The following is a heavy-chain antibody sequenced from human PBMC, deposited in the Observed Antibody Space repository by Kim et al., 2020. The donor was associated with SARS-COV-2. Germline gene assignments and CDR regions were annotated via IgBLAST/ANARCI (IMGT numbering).Heavy chain of an antibody. V-gene: IGHV4-39*01. CDR3: ARHSGAGNNFYYGMDV. J-gene: IGHJ6*02. Sequence: SETLSLTCTVSGASLSSSRYYWGWIRQPPGKTLEWVGSVYYSGSTYYNPSLKSRVTMSVDTSMNQFSLNLSSVTAVDTAVYYCARHSGAGNNFYYGMDVWGQGTTVAVSS. CDR2: VYYSGST. D-gene: IGHD1-1*01. CDR1: GASLSSSRYY.